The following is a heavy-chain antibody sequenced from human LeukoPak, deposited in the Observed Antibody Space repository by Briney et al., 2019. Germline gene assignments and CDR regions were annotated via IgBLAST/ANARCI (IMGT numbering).Heavy chain of an antibody. J-gene: IGHJ5*02. V-gene: IGHV3-73*01. CDR2: IRSKANSYAT. D-gene: IGHD6-13*01. CDR3: TRHGSSWAIPFDL. CDR1: GFTFSGSA. Sequence: GGSLRLSCAASGFTFSGSAMHWVRQASGKGLEWVGRIRSKANSYATAYAASVKGRFTISRDDSKNTAYLQMNSLKTEDTAVYYCTRHGSSWAIPFDLWGQGTLVTVSS.